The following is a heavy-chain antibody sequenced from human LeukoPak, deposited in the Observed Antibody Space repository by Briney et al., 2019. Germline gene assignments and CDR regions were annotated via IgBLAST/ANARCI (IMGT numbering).Heavy chain of an antibody. V-gene: IGHV1-46*01. CDR1: GGTFSSYA. CDR3: ARDQEGFDY. CDR2: IYPRDGST. J-gene: IGHJ4*02. Sequence: RASVKVSSKASGGTFSSYAISWVRQAPGQGLEWMGMIYPRDGSTSYAQKFQGRVTVTRDTSTSTVHMELSGLRSEDTAVYYCARDQEGFDYWGQGTLVTVSS.